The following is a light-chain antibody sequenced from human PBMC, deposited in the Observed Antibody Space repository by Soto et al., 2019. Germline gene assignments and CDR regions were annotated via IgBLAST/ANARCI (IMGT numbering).Light chain of an antibody. CDR2: EVS. Sequence: QSVLAQPASVSGSAGQSITISCTGTSSDVGAYNYVSWYQQHPGKAPKLIIYEVSNRPSGVSNHFSGSKSGNTASLTISGLQAEDEADYYCSSYTSSSTYVFGAGTKVTVL. V-gene: IGLV2-14*01. J-gene: IGLJ1*01. CDR1: SSDVGAYNY. CDR3: SSYTSSSTYV.